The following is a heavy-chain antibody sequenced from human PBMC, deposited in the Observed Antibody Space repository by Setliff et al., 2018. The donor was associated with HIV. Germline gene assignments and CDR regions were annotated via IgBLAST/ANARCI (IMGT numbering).Heavy chain of an antibody. V-gene: IGHV4-59*01. CDR1: GGSFSGYW. CDR3: ARGRDKYGPIDY. D-gene: IGHD3-10*01. Sequence: SETLSLTCVVYGGSFSGYWWTWTRQPPGKGLEWIGNIHYSGSTNYNPSLKSRVTISVDTSRSQFSLKLSSVTAADTAVYYCARGRDKYGPIDYWGQGTLVTVSS. J-gene: IGHJ4*02. CDR2: IHYSGST.